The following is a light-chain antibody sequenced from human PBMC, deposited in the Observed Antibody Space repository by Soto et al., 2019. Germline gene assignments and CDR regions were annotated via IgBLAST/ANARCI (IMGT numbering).Light chain of an antibody. CDR2: KAS. CDR3: QQYNSYST. CDR1: QYISTW. V-gene: IGKV1-5*03. J-gene: IGKJ1*01. Sequence: DIQMTQSPSTLSASVGDRVTITCRASQYISTWLAWYQQKPGKAPKLLISKASSLESGVPSRFSGSGSGTEFTLTTSSLQPDDFAAYYFQQYNSYSTFGQGTKVEVK.